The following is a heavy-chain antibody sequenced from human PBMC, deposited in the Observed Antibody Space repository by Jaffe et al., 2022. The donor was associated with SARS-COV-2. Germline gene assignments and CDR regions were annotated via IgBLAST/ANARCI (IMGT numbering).Heavy chain of an antibody. CDR1: GFTFSDYA. CDR2: ISYDGSNK. D-gene: IGHD2-2*01. J-gene: IGHJ6*03. Sequence: QVQLVESGGGVVQPGRSLRFSCAASGFTFSDYAMHWVRQAPGKGLEWVAVISYDGSNKYNADSVKGRFTISRDNSKNTLYLQMNSLRPEDTAVYYCARALPLSSTSHFYYYYYMDVWGKGTTVTVSS. CDR3: ARALPLSSTSHFYYYYYMDV. V-gene: IGHV3-30*04.